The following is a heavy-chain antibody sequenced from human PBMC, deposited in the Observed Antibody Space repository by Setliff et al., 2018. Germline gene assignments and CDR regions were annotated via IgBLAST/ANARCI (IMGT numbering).Heavy chain of an antibody. CDR1: GGSISSSSYY. CDR2: IYYSGST. D-gene: IGHD3-3*01. Sequence: TLSLTCTVSGGSISSSSYYWGWIRQPPGKGLEWIGSIYYSGSTYYNPSLKSRVTISVDTSKNQFSLKLTSVTAADTAVYYCARHGLQFLEWLSAFDYWGQGTLVTVSS. CDR3: ARHGLQFLEWLSAFDY. J-gene: IGHJ4*02. V-gene: IGHV4-39*01.